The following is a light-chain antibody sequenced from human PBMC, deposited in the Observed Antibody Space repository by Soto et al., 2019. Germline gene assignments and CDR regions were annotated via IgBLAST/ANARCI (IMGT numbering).Light chain of an antibody. CDR1: QSVSSRF. J-gene: IGKJ3*01. CDR3: QQSSNGAT. V-gene: IGKV3D-20*02. CDR2: RAS. Sequence: EIVLTQSPGTLSLSPGERATLSCRASQSVSSRFLAWYQQKPGQAPRLLIFRASDRPTAIPDRFSGSGFGTDFTLTISSLEPEDFAVYYCQQSSNGATFGPGTKVDIK.